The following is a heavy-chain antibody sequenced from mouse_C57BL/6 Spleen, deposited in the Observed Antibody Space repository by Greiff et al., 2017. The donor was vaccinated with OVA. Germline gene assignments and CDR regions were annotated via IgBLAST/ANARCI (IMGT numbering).Heavy chain of an antibody. CDR2: IWSGGST. D-gene: IGHD3-3*01. CDR1: GFSLTSYG. J-gene: IGHJ4*01. V-gene: IGHV2-4*01. CDR3: AKKEGTGYAMDY. Sequence: QVQLKESGPGLVQPSQSLSITCTVSGFSLTSYGVHWVRQPPGKGLEWLGVIWSGGSTDYNAAFISRLSISKDNSKSQVFFKMNSLQADDTAIYYCAKKEGTGYAMDYWGQGTSVTVSS.